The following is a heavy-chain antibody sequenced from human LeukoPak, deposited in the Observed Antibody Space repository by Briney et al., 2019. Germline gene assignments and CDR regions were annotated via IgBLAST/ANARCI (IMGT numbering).Heavy chain of an antibody. CDR1: GFTFYNLP. J-gene: IGHJ3*02. Sequence: PGGPLTLPCSASGFTFYNLPLKGPPQAQGMGRVGFINISGGGAKRHYSDSVKGRFTISRDNPKNTLYLQINNLRAEDTAMYYCAKCSAGYYNDAFDIWGRGTMVTVSS. V-gene: IGHV3-23*01. CDR3: AKCSAGYYNDAFDI. D-gene: IGHD3-10*02. CDR2: ISGGGAKR.